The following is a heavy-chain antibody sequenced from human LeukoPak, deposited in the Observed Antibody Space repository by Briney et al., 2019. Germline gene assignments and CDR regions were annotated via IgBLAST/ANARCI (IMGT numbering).Heavy chain of an antibody. CDR3: ARDERFSYGDNHYPDLGY. D-gene: IGHD4/OR15-4a*01. Sequence: ASVKVSCKASGYTFSDYYLFWVRQAPGQGLEWMGWINPNTGDTKYGQKFQGRVTLTRDTSIRTTYMELSSPRSDDTAVYYCARDERFSYGDNHYPDLGYWGQGTLVTVSS. CDR2: INPNTGDT. V-gene: IGHV1-2*02. CDR1: GYTFSDYY. J-gene: IGHJ4*02.